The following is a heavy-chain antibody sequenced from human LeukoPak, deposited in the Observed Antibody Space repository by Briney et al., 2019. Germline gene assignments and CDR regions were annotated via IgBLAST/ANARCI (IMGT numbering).Heavy chain of an antibody. Sequence: PGGSLRLSCAASGFTVSSNYMSWVRQAPGKGLEWVSVIYSGGSTYYADSGKGRFTISRDNSKNTLYLQMNSLRAEDTAVYYCASGPSYYYGMDVWGQGTTVTVSS. V-gene: IGHV3-66*02. CDR2: IYSGGST. J-gene: IGHJ6*02. CDR3: ASGPSYYYGMDV. CDR1: GFTVSSNY.